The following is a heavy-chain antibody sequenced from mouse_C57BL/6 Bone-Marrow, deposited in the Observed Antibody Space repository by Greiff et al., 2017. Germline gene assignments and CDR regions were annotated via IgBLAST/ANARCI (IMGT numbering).Heavy chain of an antibody. CDR3: ARHQKDDGTPAWFAY. D-gene: IGHD2-3*01. CDR1: GYTFTEYT. CDR2: FYPGSGSI. Sequence: QVQLQQSGAELVKPGASVKLSCKASGYTFTEYTIHWVKQRSGQGLEWIGWFYPGSGSIKYNEKFKDKATLTADKSSSPISMELSRVSSEDSAVYFCARHQKDDGTPAWFAYWGQGTLVTVSA. V-gene: IGHV1-62-2*01. J-gene: IGHJ3*01.